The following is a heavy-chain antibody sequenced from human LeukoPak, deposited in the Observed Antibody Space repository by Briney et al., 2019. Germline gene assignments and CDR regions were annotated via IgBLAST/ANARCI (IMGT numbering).Heavy chain of an antibody. V-gene: IGHV4-34*01. CDR3: ARGMTGYCSSTSCYSAYYYYMDV. CDR1: GGSFSGYY. J-gene: IGHJ6*03. CDR2: INHSGST. D-gene: IGHD2-2*02. Sequence: SETLSLTCAVYGGSFSGYYWSWIRQPPGKGLEWIGEINHSGSTNYNPSLKSRVTISVDTSKNQFSPKLSSVTAADTAVYYCARGMTGYCSSTSCYSAYYYYMDVWGKGTTVTVSS.